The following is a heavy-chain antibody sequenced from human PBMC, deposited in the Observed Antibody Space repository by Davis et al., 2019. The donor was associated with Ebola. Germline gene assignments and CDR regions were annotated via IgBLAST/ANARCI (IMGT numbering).Heavy chain of an antibody. CDR3: AKAKYSSSIYFDY. J-gene: IGHJ4*02. Sequence: GESLKISCAASGFTFSSYAMSWVRQAPGKGLEWVSAISGSGGSTYYADSVKGRFTISRDNSKNTLYLQMNSLRAEDTAVYYCAKAKYSSSIYFDYWGQGTLVTVSS. D-gene: IGHD6-6*01. CDR2: ISGSGGST. V-gene: IGHV3-23*01. CDR1: GFTFSSYA.